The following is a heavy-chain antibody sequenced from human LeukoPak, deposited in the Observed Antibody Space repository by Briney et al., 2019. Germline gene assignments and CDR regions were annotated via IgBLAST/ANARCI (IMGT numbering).Heavy chain of an antibody. J-gene: IGHJ6*03. Sequence: GGSLRLSCAASGFTFNKYGMHWVRQAPGKELEWVAFIRYDGSKKYYADSVEGRFTISRDDSKNTLYLLMNSLRTEDTAVYYCAKDVYYCSSGSCPTYYYYMDVWGKGTTVTVSS. D-gene: IGHD2-15*01. CDR1: GFTFNKYG. CDR2: IRYDGSKK. V-gene: IGHV3-30*02. CDR3: AKDVYYCSSGSCPTYYYYMDV.